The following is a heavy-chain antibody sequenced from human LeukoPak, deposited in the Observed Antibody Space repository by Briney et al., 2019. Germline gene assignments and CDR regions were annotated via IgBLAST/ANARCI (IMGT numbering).Heavy chain of an antibody. CDR2: ISSSSSYI. V-gene: IGHV3-21*01. Sequence: GGSLRLSCAASGFTFSSYSMNWVREAPGKGLEWVSSISSSSSYIYYADSVKGRFTISRDNAKNSLYLQMNSLRAEDTAVYYCARRPSSGWPFDYWGQGTLVTVSS. D-gene: IGHD6-19*01. J-gene: IGHJ4*02. CDR3: ARRPSSGWPFDY. CDR1: GFTFSSYS.